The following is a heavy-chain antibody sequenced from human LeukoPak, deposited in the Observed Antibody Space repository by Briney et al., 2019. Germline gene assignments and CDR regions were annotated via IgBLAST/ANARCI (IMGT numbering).Heavy chain of an antibody. Sequence: PSETLSLTCTVSGGSINYYWSWIRQPPGKGLEWIGYINYIGTTSYNPSLKSRVTISVDTSKNQFSLKLGSVTAADTAVYYCARESGSTYYFDHWGQGTLVTVSS. CDR2: INYIGTT. J-gene: IGHJ4*02. CDR3: ARESGSTYYFDH. D-gene: IGHD1-26*01. V-gene: IGHV4-59*01. CDR1: GGSINYY.